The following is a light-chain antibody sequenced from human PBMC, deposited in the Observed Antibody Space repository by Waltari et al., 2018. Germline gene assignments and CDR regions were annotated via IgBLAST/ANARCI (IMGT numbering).Light chain of an antibody. J-gene: IGKJ1*01. CDR1: QSVTRAL. CDR2: NAS. Sequence: EILLTQYPGTLSLSPGERATLSCRASQSVTRALAWYQQKPGQAPRLLIYNASNRATGIPDRFSGSGSGTDFSLTISRLEPEDFAVYYCQHYVRLPATFGQGTKVEIK. V-gene: IGKV3-20*01. CDR3: QHYVRLPAT.